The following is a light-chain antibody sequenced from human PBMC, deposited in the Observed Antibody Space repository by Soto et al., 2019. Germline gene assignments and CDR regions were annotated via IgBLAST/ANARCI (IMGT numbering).Light chain of an antibody. J-gene: IGKJ3*01. V-gene: IGKV1-12*01. CDR1: QGISNW. CDR3: QQANSVPVT. Sequence: DIPMTQSPSSVSASVGDRVTITCRASQGISNWLAWYQQKPGKAPSLLIHAASSLQSGVPSRFSGSGYGTDFTLTISSLQPEDFATYFCQQANSVPVTFGPGTKVDIK. CDR2: AAS.